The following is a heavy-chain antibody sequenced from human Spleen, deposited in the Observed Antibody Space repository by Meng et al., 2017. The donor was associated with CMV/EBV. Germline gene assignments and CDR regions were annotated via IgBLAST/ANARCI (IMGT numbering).Heavy chain of an antibody. V-gene: IGHV4-34*01. CDR2: INHSGIT. J-gene: IGHJ5*02. Sequence: CIRQPPGQGLACIGEINHSGITNYNPSLKSRVTISVDTSKTQLSLKLTSVPAADTAVYYCARGGAWSIAARRGQNYGDRFRYWFDPWGQGTLVTVSS. CDR3: ARGGAWSIAARRGQNYGDRFRYWFDP. D-gene: IGHD6-6*01.